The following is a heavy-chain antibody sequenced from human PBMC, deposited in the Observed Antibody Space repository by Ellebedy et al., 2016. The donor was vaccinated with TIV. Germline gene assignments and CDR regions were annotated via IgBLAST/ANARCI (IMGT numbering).Heavy chain of an antibody. CDR3: ARPMTTVTTWAQGY. Sequence: GGSLRLXXAASGFTFSDYYMSWIRQAPGKGLEWVSYISSSGSTIYYADSVKGRFTISRDNAKNSLYLQMNSLRAEDTAVYYCARPMTTVTTWAQGYWGQGTLVTVSS. D-gene: IGHD4-11*01. CDR1: GFTFSDYY. CDR2: ISSSGSTI. J-gene: IGHJ4*02. V-gene: IGHV3-11*04.